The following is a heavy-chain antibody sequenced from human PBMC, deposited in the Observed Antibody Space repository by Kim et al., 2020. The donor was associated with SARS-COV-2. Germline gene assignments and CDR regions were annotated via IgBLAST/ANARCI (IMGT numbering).Heavy chain of an antibody. D-gene: IGHD6-13*01. CDR1: GYTFISYY. Sequence: ASVKVSCKASGYTFISYYMHWVRQAPGQGLEWMGIINPSGGSTSYAQKFQGRVTITRDTSTSTVYMELSSLRSEDTAVYYCARDGIAAGGTEYYYYYGMDAWGQGTTVTVSS. CDR3: ARDGIAAGGTEYYYYYGMDA. CDR2: INPSGGST. J-gene: IGHJ6*02. V-gene: IGHV1-46*01.